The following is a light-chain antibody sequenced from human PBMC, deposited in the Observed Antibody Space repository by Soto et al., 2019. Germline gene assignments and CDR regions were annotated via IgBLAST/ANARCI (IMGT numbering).Light chain of an antibody. Sequence: EIVLTQSPATLSLSPWERATLSCRASQSVGTYLAWYQQKPGQAPRLLMYDATSRPPGIPDRFSGSGSGTDFTLTISRLEPEDFAVYYCQQSATVGPGTKVDIK. CDR1: QSVGTY. J-gene: IGKJ3*01. CDR2: DAT. V-gene: IGKV3D-20*02. CDR3: QQSAT.